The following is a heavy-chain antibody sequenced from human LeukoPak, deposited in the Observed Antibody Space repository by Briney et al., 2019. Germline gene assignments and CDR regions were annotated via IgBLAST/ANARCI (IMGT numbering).Heavy chain of an antibody. CDR3: VGTSIVVVPAAMDYMDV. V-gene: IGHV1-69-2*01. Sequence: ASVKISCKVSGYTSTDYYMHWVQQAPGKGLEWMGLVDPEDGETIYAEKFQGRVTITADTSTDTAYMELSSPRSEDTAVYYCVGTSIVVVPAAMDYMDVWGKGTTVTVSS. D-gene: IGHD2-2*01. CDR2: VDPEDGET. J-gene: IGHJ6*03. CDR1: GYTSTDYY.